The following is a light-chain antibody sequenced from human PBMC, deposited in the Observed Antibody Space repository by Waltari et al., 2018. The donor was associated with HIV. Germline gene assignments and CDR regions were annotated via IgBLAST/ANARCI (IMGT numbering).Light chain of an antibody. CDR3: ATWTDSLSGVV. Sequence: QSVLTQSPSASGTPGQRVTLSCSGSSSNIGSNYVYWYQPLPGTAPKLLLYRNNQRPAGVPDRFSGSKSGTSASLAISGLRSEDEAHYYCATWTDSLSGVVFGGGTKLRVL. V-gene: IGLV1-47*01. CDR2: RNN. J-gene: IGLJ2*01. CDR1: SSNIGSNY.